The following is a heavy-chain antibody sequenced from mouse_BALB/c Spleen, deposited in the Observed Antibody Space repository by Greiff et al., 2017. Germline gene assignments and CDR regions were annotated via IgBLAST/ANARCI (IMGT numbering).Heavy chain of an antibody. V-gene: IGHV1-12*01. CDR1: GYTFTSYN. J-gene: IGHJ2*01. CDR3: ARGEWPLDY. Sequence: QVQLQQPGAELVKPGASVKMSCKASGYTFTSYNMHWVKQTPGQGLEWIGAIYPGNGDTSYNQKFKGKATLTADKSSSTAYMQLSSLTSEDSAVYYCARGEWPLDYWGQGTTLTVSS. CDR2: IYPGNGDT.